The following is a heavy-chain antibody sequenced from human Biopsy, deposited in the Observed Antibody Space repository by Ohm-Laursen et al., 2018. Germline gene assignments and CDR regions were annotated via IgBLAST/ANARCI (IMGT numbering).Heavy chain of an antibody. J-gene: IGHJ6*02. CDR3: ARATNSTGWPYYYFYGMDV. CDR1: GGSISSDY. D-gene: IGHD2/OR15-2a*01. CDR2: IYYSGST. V-gene: IGHV4-59*07. Sequence: SDTLSLTWPASGGSISSDYWSWIRQTPGKGLEWIGYIYYSGSTNYNPSLKSRVTISVDTSKNQFSLRLNSVTAADTAVYYCARATNSTGWPYYYFYGMDVWGQGTTVTVSS.